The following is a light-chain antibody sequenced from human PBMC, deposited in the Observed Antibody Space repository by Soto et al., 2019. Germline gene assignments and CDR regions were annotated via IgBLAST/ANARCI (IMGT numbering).Light chain of an antibody. V-gene: IGLV4-69*01. J-gene: IGLJ2*01. Sequence: QLVLTQSPSASASLGASVKLTCTLSSGHSNYAIAWHQQQSEKGPRYLMKLNSDGSHSKGDGIPDRFSGSSSGAERYLTISSLQSEDDADYFFQTWGSGVVVFGGGAKLTVL. CDR1: SGHSNYA. CDR2: LNSDGSH. CDR3: QTWGSGVVV.